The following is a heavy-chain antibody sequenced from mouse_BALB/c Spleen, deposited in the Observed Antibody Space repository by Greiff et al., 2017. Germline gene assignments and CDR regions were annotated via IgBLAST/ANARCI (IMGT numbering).Heavy chain of an antibody. CDR2: ISYDGSN. Sequence: ESGPGLVKPSQSLSLTCSVTGYSITSGYYWNWIRQFPGNKLEWMGYISYDGSNNYNPSLKNRISITRDTSKNQFFLKLNSVTTEDTATYYCARDLSVYFDYWGQGTTLTVSS. CDR3: ARDLSVYFDY. J-gene: IGHJ2*01. CDR1: GYSITSGYY. V-gene: IGHV3-6*02.